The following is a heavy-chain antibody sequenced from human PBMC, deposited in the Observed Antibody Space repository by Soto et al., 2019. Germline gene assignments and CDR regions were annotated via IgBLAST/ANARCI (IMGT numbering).Heavy chain of an antibody. CDR2: IYYSGST. V-gene: IGHV4-39*01. CDR1: GGSISSSSYY. CDR3: ARLYSSSWWSSFSYYHYGMDV. D-gene: IGHD6-13*01. J-gene: IGHJ6*02. Sequence: SETLSLTCTVSGGSISSSSYYWGWIRQPPGKGLEWIGSIYYSGSTYYNPSLKSRVTISVDTSKNQFSLKLSSVTAADTAVYYCARLYSSSWWSSFSYYHYGMDVWGQGTTVTVSS.